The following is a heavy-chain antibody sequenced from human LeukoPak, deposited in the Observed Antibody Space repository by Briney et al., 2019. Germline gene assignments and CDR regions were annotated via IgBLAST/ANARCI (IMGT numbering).Heavy chain of an antibody. CDR3: ARGSYCSSTSCYRRSNWFDP. Sequence: SETLSLTCTVSGGSISSYYWSWIRQPPGKGLEWIGEINHSGSTNYNPSLKSRVTISVDTSKNQFSLKLSSVTAADTAVYYCARGSYCSSTSCYRRSNWFDPWGQGTLVTVSS. CDR1: GGSISSYY. D-gene: IGHD2-2*02. V-gene: IGHV4-34*01. CDR2: INHSGST. J-gene: IGHJ5*02.